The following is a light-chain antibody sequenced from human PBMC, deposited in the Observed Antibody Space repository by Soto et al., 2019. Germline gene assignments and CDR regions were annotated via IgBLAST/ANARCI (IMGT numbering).Light chain of an antibody. Sequence: EIVLTQSPGTLSLSPGERATLSCRASQSVSSSYLAWYQQKPGQAPRLLIYGASSRATGIPARFSGSGSGTEFTLTISSLQPEDVATYYCQKYNSALPITFGQGTRLE. CDR3: QKYNSALPIT. J-gene: IGKJ5*01. CDR1: QSVSSSY. V-gene: IGKV3-20*01. CDR2: GAS.